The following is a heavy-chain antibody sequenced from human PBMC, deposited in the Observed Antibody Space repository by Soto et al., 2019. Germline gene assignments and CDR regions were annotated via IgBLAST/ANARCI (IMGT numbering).Heavy chain of an antibody. J-gene: IGHJ4*02. CDR3: ARHHDS. Sequence: SETLSLTCAVSGDSISRSYWWSWVRQLPGKGLEWIGEIYHSGSTIYNPSLQSRVTLSVDKSKNEFSLKMSSVTDADTAVYYCARHHDSWGQGTLVTVSS. CDR1: GDSISRSYW. V-gene: IGHV4-4*02. CDR2: IYHSGST.